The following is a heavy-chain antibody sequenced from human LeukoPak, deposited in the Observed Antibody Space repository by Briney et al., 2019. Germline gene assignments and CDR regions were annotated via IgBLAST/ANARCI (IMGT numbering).Heavy chain of an antibody. D-gene: IGHD3-16*01. CDR1: GFTFGDYA. J-gene: IGHJ4*02. CDR3: TRVGVWGPIDY. CDR2: IRSKAYGGTT. Sequence: GGSLRLSCTASGFTFGDYAMSWFRQAPGKGLEWVGFIRSKAYGGTTEYAASVRGRLTISRDDSKSIAYLQMNSLKTEDTAVYYCTRVGVWGPIDYWGQGTLVTVSS. V-gene: IGHV3-49*03.